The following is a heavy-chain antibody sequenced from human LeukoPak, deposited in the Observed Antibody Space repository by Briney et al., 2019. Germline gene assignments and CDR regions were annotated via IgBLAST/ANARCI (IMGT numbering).Heavy chain of an antibody. CDR2: IYSGGST. V-gene: IGHV3-66*01. Sequence: PGGSLRLSCAASGFTVSSNYMSWVRQAPGKGLEWVSVIYSGGSTYYADSVKGRFTISRDNSKNTLYLQMNSLRAEDTAVYYCARDSRRAVAGTCADYRGQGTLVTVSS. CDR1: GFTVSSNY. J-gene: IGHJ4*02. D-gene: IGHD6-19*01. CDR3: ARDSRRAVAGTCADY.